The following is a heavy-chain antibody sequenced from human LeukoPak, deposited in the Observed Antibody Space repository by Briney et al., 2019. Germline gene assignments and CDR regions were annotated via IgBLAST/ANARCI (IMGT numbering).Heavy chain of an antibody. V-gene: IGHV1-18*01. CDR1: GGTFSSYA. CDR2: ISAYNGNT. Sequence: SSVKVSCKASGGTFSSYAISWVRQAPGQGLEWMGWISAYNGNTNYAQKLQGRVTMTTDTSTSTAYMELRSLRSDDTAVYYCARDSSGWYGAFDIWGQGTMVTVSS. CDR3: ARDSSGWYGAFDI. D-gene: IGHD6-19*01. J-gene: IGHJ3*02.